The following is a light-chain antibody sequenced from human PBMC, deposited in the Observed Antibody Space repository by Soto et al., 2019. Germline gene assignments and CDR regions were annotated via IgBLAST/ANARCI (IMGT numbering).Light chain of an antibody. CDR2: DAS. V-gene: IGKV1-5*01. J-gene: IGKJ1*01. CDR1: QSISSW. CDR3: QQYDSSLRT. Sequence: DIQMTQSPSTLSASVGDRVTITCRASQSISSWLAWYQQKPGKAPKLLIYDASSLESGVPSRFSGSGSGTDFTLTISGLEPEDFAVYYCQQYDSSLRTFGQGTKVDIK.